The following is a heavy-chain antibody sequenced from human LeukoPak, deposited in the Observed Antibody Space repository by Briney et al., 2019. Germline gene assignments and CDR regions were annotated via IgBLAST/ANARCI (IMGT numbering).Heavy chain of an antibody. D-gene: IGHD3-22*01. CDR3: ARPSTQYYYDSSGSFDY. J-gene: IGHJ4*02. Sequence: ASVKVSCKASGYTFTSYDINWVRQATGQGLEWMGWTNPNSGNTGYAQKFQGRVTMTRNTSISTAYMELSSLRSEDTAVYYCARPSTQYYYDSSGSFDYWGQGTLVTVSS. CDR1: GYTFTSYD. V-gene: IGHV1-8*01. CDR2: TNPNSGNT.